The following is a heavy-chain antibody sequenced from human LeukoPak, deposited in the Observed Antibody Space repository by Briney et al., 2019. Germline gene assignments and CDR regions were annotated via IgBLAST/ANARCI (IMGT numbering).Heavy chain of an antibody. CDR3: ARGVFGESLES. J-gene: IGHJ4*02. D-gene: IGHD3-10*02. Sequence: GASVKVSCKASGYTFTDYYMHWVRQAPGQGLEWMGWMNPNVGGANFPQKFQGRVTVTSDPAISAAYMELRRLRSDDTAVYYCARGVFGESLESWGQGTLVTVSS. CDR1: GYTFTDYY. V-gene: IGHV1-2*02. CDR2: MNPNVGGA.